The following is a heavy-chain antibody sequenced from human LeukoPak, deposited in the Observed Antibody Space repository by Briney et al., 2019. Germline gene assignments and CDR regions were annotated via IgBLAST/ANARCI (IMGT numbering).Heavy chain of an antibody. CDR1: GYTLTELS. CDR3: ATIVVVGAPFDY. D-gene: IGHD3-22*01. CDR2: FDPEDGET. V-gene: IGHV1-24*01. Sequence: ASVKVSCKVSGYTLTELSMHWVRQAPGKGLEWMGGFDPEDGETIYAQKFQGRVTMTEDTSTDTAYMELSSLRSEDTAVYYCATIVVVGAPFDYWGQGTLVTVSS. J-gene: IGHJ4*02.